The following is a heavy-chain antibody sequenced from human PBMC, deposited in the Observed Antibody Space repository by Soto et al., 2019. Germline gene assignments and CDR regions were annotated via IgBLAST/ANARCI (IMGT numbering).Heavy chain of an antibody. Sequence: SETLSLTCAVSCGSISSGGYSWSWIRQPPGKGLEWIAYIYHSGSTYYNPSLKSRVTMPVDRSRNQFSLKLSSVTAADTAVYYCARVDTAMGYYFDYWGQGTLVTVSS. CDR3: ARVDTAMGYYFDY. CDR2: IYHSGST. J-gene: IGHJ4*02. CDR1: CGSISSGGYS. V-gene: IGHV4-30-2*01. D-gene: IGHD5-18*01.